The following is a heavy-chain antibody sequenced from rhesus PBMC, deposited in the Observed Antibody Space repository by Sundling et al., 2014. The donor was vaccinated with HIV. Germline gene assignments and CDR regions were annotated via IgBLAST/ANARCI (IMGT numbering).Heavy chain of an antibody. J-gene: IGHJ4*01. CDR1: GYVFTTYS. D-gene: IGHD5-12*01. CDR3: VSGKSNSFGDY. CDR2: INFDNGNT. V-gene: IGHV1-200*01. Sequence: QVQVVQSGAEVKKPGASVKLSCKASGYVFTTYSINWVRQAPGQGLEWLGWINFDNGNTGYAQRFQGRVTMTRDTSSSTAYMELSSLRSEDTAVYYCVSGKSNSFGDYWGQGVLVIVSS.